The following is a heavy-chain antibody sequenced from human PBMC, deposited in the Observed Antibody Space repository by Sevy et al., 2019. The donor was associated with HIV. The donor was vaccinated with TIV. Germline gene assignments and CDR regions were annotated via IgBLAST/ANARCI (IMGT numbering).Heavy chain of an antibody. V-gene: IGHV4-59*08. CDR2: IYYSGST. Sequence: SETLSLTCTVSGGSISSNYWSWIRQPPGKGLEWIGYIYYSGSTNYNPSLKSRVTISVDTSKNQFSLKLSSVTAADTAVYYCARHVVAVADPRRGRNWFDPWGQGTLVTVSS. J-gene: IGHJ5*02. CDR1: GGSISSNY. CDR3: ARHVVAVADPRRGRNWFDP. D-gene: IGHD6-19*01.